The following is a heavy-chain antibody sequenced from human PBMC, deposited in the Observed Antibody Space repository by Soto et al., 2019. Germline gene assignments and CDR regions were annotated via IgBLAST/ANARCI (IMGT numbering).Heavy chain of an antibody. V-gene: IGHV4-30-2*01. CDR2: IYHSGST. CDR1: GCSISSGGYS. J-gene: IGHJ5*02. CDR3: ARAAANWFDP. D-gene: IGHD2-15*01. Sequence: PSETLSLTCAVSGCSISSGGYSWSWIRQPPGKGLEWIGYIYHSGSTYYNPSLKSRVTISVDRSKNQFSLKLSSVTAADTAVYYCARAAANWFDPWGQGTLVTVSS.